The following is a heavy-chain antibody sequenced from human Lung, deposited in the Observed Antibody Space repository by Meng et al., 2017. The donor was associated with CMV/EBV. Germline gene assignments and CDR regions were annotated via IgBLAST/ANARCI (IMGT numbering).Heavy chain of an antibody. V-gene: IGHV3-48*03. CDR2: INKNGFNI. J-gene: IGHJ6*02. CDR1: GFTFSSFE. Sequence: GESXKISXAASGFTFSSFEMNWVRQAPGKGLEWVSYINKNGFNIEYADSVKGRFTISRDNAKNSLYLQLNSLRAEDTAIYYCARNTLSYYGMDDWGQGTTVTVSS. CDR3: ARNTLSYYGMDD. D-gene: IGHD1/OR15-1a*01.